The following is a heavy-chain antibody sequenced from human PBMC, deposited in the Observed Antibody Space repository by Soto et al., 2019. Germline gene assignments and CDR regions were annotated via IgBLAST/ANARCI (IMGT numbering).Heavy chain of an antibody. CDR2: VHYSGST. CDR1: GGSLRSYY. J-gene: IGHJ4*02. CDR3: TRSTKYSFDS. V-gene: IGHV4-59*08. Sequence: QVQLRESGPGLVRPSETLSLTCSVSGGSLRSYYWTWIRQPPGRGLEWTGYVHYSGSTEYNSSPAGRPTISLDSSTNQISLTLRSVTAADTAVYFCTRSTKYSFDSWGQGVVVTVSS.